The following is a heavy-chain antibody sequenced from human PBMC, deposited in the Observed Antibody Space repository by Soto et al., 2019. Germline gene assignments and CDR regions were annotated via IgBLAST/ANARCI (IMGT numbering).Heavy chain of an antibody. CDR3: XXXXXXYASXDDAFDI. CDR2: MNPNSGNT. V-gene: IGHV1-8*01. D-gene: IGHD3-10*01. J-gene: IGHJ3*02. CDR1: GYTFTSYD. Sequence: QVQLVQSGAEVKKPGASVKVSCKASGYTFTSYDINWVRQATGQGLEWMGWMNPNSGNTGYAQKFQGRVTMTRNTSISTAYMELSXXXXEDXXVXXXXXXXXXYASXDDAFDIWGQGTMVTVSS.